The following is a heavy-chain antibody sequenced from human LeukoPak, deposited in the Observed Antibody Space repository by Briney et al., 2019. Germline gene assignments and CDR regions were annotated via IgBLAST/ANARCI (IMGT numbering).Heavy chain of an antibody. CDR2: INSDGSST. J-gene: IGHJ4*02. V-gene: IGHV3-74*01. D-gene: IGHD1-26*01. CDR3: ARVPDSGSAIDY. CDR1: GFTFSSYW. Sequence: GGSLRLSCAASGFTFSSYWMHWVRQAPGKGLVWVSRINSDGSSTSYADSVKGRFTISRDNAKNTLYLQMNSLRAEDTAMYYCARVPDSGSAIDYWGQGTLVTVSS.